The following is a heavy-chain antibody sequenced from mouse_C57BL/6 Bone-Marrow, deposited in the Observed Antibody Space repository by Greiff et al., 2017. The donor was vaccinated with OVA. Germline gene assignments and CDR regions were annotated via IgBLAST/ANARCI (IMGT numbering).Heavy chain of an antibody. CDR2: ISYDGSN. V-gene: IGHV3-6*01. Sequence: EVQRVESGPGLVKPSQSLSLTCSVTGYSITSGYYWNWIRQFPGNKLEWMGYISYDGSNNYNPSLKNRISITRDTSKNQFFLKLNSVTTEDTATYYCARGGYGGDYWGQGTSVTVSS. CDR1: GYSITSGYY. J-gene: IGHJ4*01. D-gene: IGHD2-10*02. CDR3: ARGGYGGDY.